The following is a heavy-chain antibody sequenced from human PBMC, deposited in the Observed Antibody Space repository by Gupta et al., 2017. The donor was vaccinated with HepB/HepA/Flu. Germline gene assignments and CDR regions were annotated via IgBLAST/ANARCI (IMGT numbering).Heavy chain of an antibody. J-gene: IGHJ4*02. D-gene: IGHD1-26*01. CDR1: GFTFSSYA. V-gene: IGHV3-23*01. CDR3: AKISGSYRFDY. CDR2: ISGSGGST. Sequence: EVQLLESGGGFVQPGGSLRLSCAASGFTFSSYAMPWVRQAPGKGLEWVSAISGSGGSTYYADSVKGRFSISRDNSKNTLYLQMNSLRAEDTAVYYCAKISGSYRFDYWAQGTLVTVSS.